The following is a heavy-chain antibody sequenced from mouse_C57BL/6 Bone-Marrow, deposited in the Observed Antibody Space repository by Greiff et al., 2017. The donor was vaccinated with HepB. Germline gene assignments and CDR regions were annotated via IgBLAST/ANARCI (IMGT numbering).Heavy chain of an antibody. CDR3: VRGGLTTVGY. Sequence: EVQLVESGGGLVQPKGSLKLSCAASGFSFNTYAMNWVRQAPGKGLEWVARIRSKSNNYATYYADSVKDRFTISRDDSESMLYLQMNNLKTEDTAMDYCVRGGLTTVGYWGQGTSVTVSS. V-gene: IGHV10-1*01. CDR1: GFSFNTYA. D-gene: IGHD1-1*01. CDR2: IRSKSNNYAT. J-gene: IGHJ4*01.